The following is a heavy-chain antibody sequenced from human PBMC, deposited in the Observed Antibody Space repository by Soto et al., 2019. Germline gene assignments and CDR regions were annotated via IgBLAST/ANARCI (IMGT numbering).Heavy chain of an antibody. D-gene: IGHD1-7*01. CDR1: GFTFSSYG. CDR2: IWYDGSNK. CDR3: ARDIGNLDAFDY. V-gene: IGHV3-33*01. Sequence: PGGSLRLSCAASGFTFSSYGMHWVRQAPGKGLEWVAVIWYDGSNKYYADSVKGRFTISRDSSKNTLYLQMNSLRAEDTAVYYCARDIGNLDAFDYWGQGTLVTAPQ. J-gene: IGHJ4*02.